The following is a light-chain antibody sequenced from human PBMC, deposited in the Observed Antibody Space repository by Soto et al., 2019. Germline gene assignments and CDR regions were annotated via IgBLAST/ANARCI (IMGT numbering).Light chain of an antibody. Sequence: QSVLTQPASVSGSPGQSITISCTGTSSDIGGYNYVSWYQQHPGKAPKLIIYEVRNRPSGVSNRFSGSKSGNTASLAISGLQAEDEADYYCNSFTKSTTRVFGTGTKLTVL. CDR3: NSFTKSTTRV. J-gene: IGLJ1*01. CDR1: SSDIGGYNY. CDR2: EVR. V-gene: IGLV2-14*01.